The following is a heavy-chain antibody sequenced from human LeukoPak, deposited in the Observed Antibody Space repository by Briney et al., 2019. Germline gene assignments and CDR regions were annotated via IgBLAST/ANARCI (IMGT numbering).Heavy chain of an antibody. CDR3: AGSSGYYYYYMDV. Sequence: PSETLSLTCTVSGVSISSYYWSGIRQPPGKGLEWIGYIYHSGSTHYNPSLKSRVTISVDTSKNQFSLKVCSVTAADTAVYYCAGSSGYYYYYMDVWGKGTTVSVFS. V-gene: IGHV4-59*08. CDR2: IYHSGST. D-gene: IGHD6-25*01. CDR1: GVSISSYY. J-gene: IGHJ6*03.